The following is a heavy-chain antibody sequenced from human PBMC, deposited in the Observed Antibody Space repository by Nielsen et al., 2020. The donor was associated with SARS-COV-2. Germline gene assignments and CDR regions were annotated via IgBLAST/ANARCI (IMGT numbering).Heavy chain of an antibody. CDR1: GFTFSSYG. V-gene: IGHV3-30*03. J-gene: IGHJ6*02. CDR2: ISYDGSNK. Sequence: GESLKISCAASGFTFSSYGMHWVRQAPGKGLGWVAVISYDGSNKYYADSVKGRFTISRDNSKNTLYLQMNSLRAEDTAVYYCARDSRWLGADYYYGMDVWGQGTTVTVSS. CDR3: ARDSRWLGADYYYGMDV. D-gene: IGHD6-19*01.